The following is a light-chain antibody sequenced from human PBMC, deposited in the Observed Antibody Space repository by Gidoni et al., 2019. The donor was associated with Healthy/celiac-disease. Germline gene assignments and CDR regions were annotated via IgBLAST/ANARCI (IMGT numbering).Light chain of an antibody. J-gene: IGKJ4*01. CDR1: QSLLHSNGYNY. CDR2: LGS. V-gene: IGKV2-28*01. CDR3: MQALQTPLT. Sequence: DIVMTQSPLSLPVTPGEPASISCRSSQSLLHSNGYNYLDWYLQKPGQSPQLLIYLGSNLASGVPDRFSGSGSGTDFTLKISRVEAEDVGVYYCMQALQTPLTFGGXTKVEIK.